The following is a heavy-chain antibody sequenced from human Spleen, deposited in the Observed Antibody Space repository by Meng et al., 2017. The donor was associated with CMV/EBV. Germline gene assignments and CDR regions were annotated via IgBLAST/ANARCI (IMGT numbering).Heavy chain of an antibody. CDR1: GVTVSSNY. J-gene: IGHJ4*02. V-gene: IGHV3-23*01. CDR2: VSGSGGST. D-gene: IGHD3-10*01. CDR3: AKDRLRFYY. Sequence: GGSLRLSCAVSGVTVSSNYMSWVRQAPGKGLEWVSVVSGSGGSTFYKDSVKGRFTISRDNSKNTLYLQMNSLRAGDTAVYYCAKDRLRFYYWGQGTLVTVSS.